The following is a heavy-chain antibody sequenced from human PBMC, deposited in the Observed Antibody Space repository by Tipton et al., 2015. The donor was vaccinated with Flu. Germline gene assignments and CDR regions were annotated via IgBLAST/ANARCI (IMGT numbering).Heavy chain of an antibody. Sequence: LRLSCIISGDSIRSGYFWGWIRQPPGKGLEWIGSMSHSGRTYYNPSLKSRVTISADTWKTQFSLKLGSVTAADTAVYYCARLTYYYGSGTSDCWGQGTLLTVSS. CDR3: ARLTYYYGSGTSDC. V-gene: IGHV4-38-2*02. J-gene: IGHJ4*02. D-gene: IGHD3-10*01. CDR1: GDSIRSGYF. CDR2: MSHSGRT.